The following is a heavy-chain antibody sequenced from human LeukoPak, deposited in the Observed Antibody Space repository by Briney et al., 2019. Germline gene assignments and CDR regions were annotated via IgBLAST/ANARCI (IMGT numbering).Heavy chain of an antibody. D-gene: IGHD1-1*01. CDR1: GGSISSYY. CDR3: ARRAYNWNWFDP. V-gene: IGHV4-4*08. J-gene: IGHJ5*02. CDR2: IYTSGST. Sequence: PSETLSLTCTVSGGSISSYYWSWIRQPPGKGLEWIGRIYTSGSTNYNPSLKSRVTISVDTSKNQFSLKLSSVTAADTAVYYCARRAYNWNWFDPWGQGTLVTVSS.